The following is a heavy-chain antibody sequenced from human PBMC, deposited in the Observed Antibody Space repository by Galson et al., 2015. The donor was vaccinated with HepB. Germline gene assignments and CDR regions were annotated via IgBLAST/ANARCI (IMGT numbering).Heavy chain of an antibody. J-gene: IGHJ6*03. D-gene: IGHD3-3*01. V-gene: IGHV1-8*01. CDR3: ARGNFWSGYYYYYYYYMDV. CDR2: MNPNSGNT. CDR1: GYTFTSYD. Sequence: SVKVSCKASGYTFTSYDINWVRQATGQGLEWMGWMNPNSGNTGYAQKFQGRVTMTRNTSISTAYMELSSLRSEDTAVYYCARGNFWSGYYYYYYYYMDVWGKGTTVTVSS.